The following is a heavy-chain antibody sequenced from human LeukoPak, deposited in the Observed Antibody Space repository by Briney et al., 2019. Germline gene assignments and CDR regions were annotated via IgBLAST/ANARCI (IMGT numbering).Heavy chain of an antibody. D-gene: IGHD1-1*01. CDR2: INPNSGGT. CDR1: GYTFTGYY. CDR3: ARDRDWKSGAVDI. J-gene: IGHJ3*02. V-gene: IGHV1-2*02. Sequence: GASVKVSCKASGYTFTGYYMHWVRQAPGQGLEWMGWINPNSGGTNYAQKFQGRVTMTRDTSISTAYMELSRLRSDDTAVFYCARDRDWKSGAVDIWGQGTMVTVSS.